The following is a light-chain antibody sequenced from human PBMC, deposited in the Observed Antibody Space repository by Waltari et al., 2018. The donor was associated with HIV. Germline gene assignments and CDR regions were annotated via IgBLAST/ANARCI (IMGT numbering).Light chain of an antibody. Sequence: QSVLTQPPSVSATPGQKVTISCSGSSSNIGYNYEFWYQQLPGTAPKLLIYDNNKRPSGIPDRFSGSKSGTSATLGITGLQTGDEADYYCATWDSGLSAVVFGGGTKLTVL. CDR2: DNN. CDR1: SSNIGYNY. V-gene: IGLV1-51*01. CDR3: ATWDSGLSAVV. J-gene: IGLJ2*01.